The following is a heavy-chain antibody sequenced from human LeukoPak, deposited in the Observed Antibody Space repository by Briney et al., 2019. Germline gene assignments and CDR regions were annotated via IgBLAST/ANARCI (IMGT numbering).Heavy chain of an antibody. D-gene: IGHD3-10*01. CDR1: GGSISIGDDY. J-gene: IGHJ5*02. CDR3: ARVGATYYYGSGIDP. Sequence: SETLSLTCTVSGGSISIGDDYCRWIRQPPRRGLEWIVYIYYSGSTYYNPSLKSRVTISVDTSKNQFSLKLSSVTAADTAVYYCARVGATYYYGSGIDPWGQGTLVTVSS. V-gene: IGHV4-30-4*01. CDR2: IYYSGST.